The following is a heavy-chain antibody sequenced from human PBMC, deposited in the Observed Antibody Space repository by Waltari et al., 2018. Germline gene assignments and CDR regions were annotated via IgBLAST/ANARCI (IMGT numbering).Heavy chain of an antibody. Sequence: EVQLVESGGGLVQPGRSLRLSCAASGFTFDDYAMHWVRQVPGKGVEWVAGINWNSDSIGYGDSVKGRFTISRDNTRNSLYLQMNSLTTEDTALYYCLKKNDEVYDRNGLVYDAFDMWGQGTMVTVSS. J-gene: IGHJ3*02. CDR3: LKKNDEVYDRNGLVYDAFDM. V-gene: IGHV3-9*01. CDR2: INWNSDSI. CDR1: GFTFDDYA. D-gene: IGHD3-22*01.